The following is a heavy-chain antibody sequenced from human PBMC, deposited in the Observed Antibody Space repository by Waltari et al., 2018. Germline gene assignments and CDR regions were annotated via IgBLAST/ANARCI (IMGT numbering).Heavy chain of an antibody. V-gene: IGHV3-23*01. CDR1: GFTFSSSA. J-gene: IGHJ4*02. CDR2: ISGSAGST. D-gene: IGHD6-13*01. CDR3: AKDRSSSWYLGFDF. Sequence: EVQLLESGGGLVQPGGSLRLSCAASGFTFSSSAMSWVRQAPGKGLEWVSTISGSAGSTYYADSVQGRFTISRDNSKNTLYLQMHSLRAEDTAVYYCAKDRSSSWYLGFDFWGQGTLVTVSS.